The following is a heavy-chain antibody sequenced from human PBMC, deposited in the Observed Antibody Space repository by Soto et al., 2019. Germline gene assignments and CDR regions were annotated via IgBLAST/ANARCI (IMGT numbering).Heavy chain of an antibody. CDR2: INHSGST. CDR3: ARGRFVYSWFDP. D-gene: IGHD2-15*01. Sequence: LSLTCAVYGGVFSGYYWSWIRQPPGKGLEWIGEINHSGSTNYNPSLESRVTISVDTSKNQFSLKLSSVTAADTAVYYCARGRFVYSWFDPWGQGTLVTVSS. V-gene: IGHV4-34*01. J-gene: IGHJ5*02. CDR1: GGVFSGYY.